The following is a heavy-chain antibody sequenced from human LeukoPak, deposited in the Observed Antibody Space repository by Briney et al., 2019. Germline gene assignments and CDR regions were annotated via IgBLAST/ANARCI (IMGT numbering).Heavy chain of an antibody. Sequence: PGGSLRLSCATSGFTFSDYYMSWIRQAPGKGLEWVSFISSSRSYIYYADSVKGRFTISRDNAKNSLYLQMNSLTAEDTAVHYCVRAHHPGGWFDPWGQGTLVTVSS. CDR3: VRAHHPGGWFDP. D-gene: IGHD3-10*01. CDR1: GFTFSDYY. J-gene: IGHJ5*02. V-gene: IGHV3-11*06. CDR2: ISSSRSYI.